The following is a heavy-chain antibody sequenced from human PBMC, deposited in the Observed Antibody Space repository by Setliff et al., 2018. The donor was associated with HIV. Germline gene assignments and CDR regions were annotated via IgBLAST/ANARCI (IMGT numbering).Heavy chain of an antibody. D-gene: IGHD7-27*01. CDR3: TRKKTGQFGAFNM. V-gene: IGHV4-39*07. J-gene: IGHJ3*02. CDR1: GGSISSSSYY. Sequence: SETLSLTCTVSGGSISSSSYYWGWIRQPPGKGLEWIGSIYYSGSTYYNPSLKSRVTISVDTSKNQFSLKLSSVTAADTAVYYCTRKKTGQFGAFNMWGRGTLVTVSS. CDR2: IYYSGST.